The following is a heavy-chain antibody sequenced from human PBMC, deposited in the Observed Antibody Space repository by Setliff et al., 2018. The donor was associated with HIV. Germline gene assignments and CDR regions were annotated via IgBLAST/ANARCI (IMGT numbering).Heavy chain of an antibody. V-gene: IGHV1-8*02. CDR3: ARMTPRRDAFDI. CDR2: MNPNNGNT. J-gene: IGHJ3*02. CDR1: GYNFTDYD. Sequence: ASVKVSCKASGYNFTDYDINWVRQATGQGLEWMGWMNPNNGNTGYAEKFQGRVTMTRDTSTSTVYMELSSLRSEDTAVYYCARMTPRRDAFDIWGQGTMVTVSS.